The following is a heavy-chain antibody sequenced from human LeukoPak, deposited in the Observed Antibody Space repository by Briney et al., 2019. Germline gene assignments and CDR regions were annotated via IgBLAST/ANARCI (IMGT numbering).Heavy chain of an antibody. V-gene: IGHV1-69*13. CDR1: GGTFISYA. CDR2: IIPIFGTA. Sequence: ASVKVSCKASGGTFISYAISWVRQAPGQGLEWMGGIIPIFGTANYAQKFQGRVTITADESTSTAYMELSSLRSEDTAVYYCARDLYYYDSSGYPGFGWFDPWGQGTLVTVSS. D-gene: IGHD3-22*01. J-gene: IGHJ5*02. CDR3: ARDLYYYDSSGYPGFGWFDP.